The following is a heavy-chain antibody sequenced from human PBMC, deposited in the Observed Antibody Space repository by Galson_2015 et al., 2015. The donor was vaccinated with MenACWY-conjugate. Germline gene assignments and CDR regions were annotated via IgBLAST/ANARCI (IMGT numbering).Heavy chain of an antibody. V-gene: IGHV5-51*03. CDR3: ARWEQVLRWGADY. D-gene: IGHD5-12*01. Sequence: QSGAEVKKPGESLTISCTGSGYSFTSYWIGWVRQMPGKGLEWMGIIYPGDSDTRYSPSFQGPVTISADKSISTAYLQWSSLKASDTAMYYCARWEQVLRWGADYWGQGTLVTVSS. CDR2: IYPGDSDT. CDR1: GYSFTSYW. J-gene: IGHJ4*02.